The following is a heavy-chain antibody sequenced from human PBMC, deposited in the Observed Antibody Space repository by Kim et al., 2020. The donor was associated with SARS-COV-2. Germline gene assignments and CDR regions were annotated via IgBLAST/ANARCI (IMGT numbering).Heavy chain of an antibody. CDR1: GIPFSNAW. CDR2: VKSKTDGGTV. Sequence: GGSLRLSCAVSGIPFSNAWMNWVRQTPGKGLEWIGRVKSKTDGGTVDYAAPVKGRFTISRDDSKNTLFLLMNSLKTEDSGVYYCTTVSIRWGQGTRATVS. J-gene: IGHJ4*02. V-gene: IGHV3-15*01. CDR3: TTVSIR. D-gene: IGHD2-21*01.